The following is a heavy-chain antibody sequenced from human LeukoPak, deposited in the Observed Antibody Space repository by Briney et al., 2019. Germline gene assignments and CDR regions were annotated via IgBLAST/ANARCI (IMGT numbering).Heavy chain of an antibody. CDR2: ISGSSGII. CDR1: GFTFNTYT. D-gene: IGHD2-15*01. V-gene: IGHV3-48*01. Sequence: GGSLRLSCAASGFTFNTYTMNWVRQAPGKGLEWVSYISGSSGIIDYADSVRGRFTISRDNAKNSLYLQTNSLRAEDTAVYYCARGYCSGGSCYSDNWFDPWGQGTLVTVSS. CDR3: ARGYCSGGSCYSDNWFDP. J-gene: IGHJ5*02.